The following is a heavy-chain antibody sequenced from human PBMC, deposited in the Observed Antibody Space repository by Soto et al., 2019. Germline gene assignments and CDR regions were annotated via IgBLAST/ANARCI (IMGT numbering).Heavy chain of an antibody. Sequence: GGSLRLSCAASGFTFSSYWMHWVRQAPGEGLVWVSRINSDGSSTTYADSVKGRFTISRDSAKNTLYLQMNSLRAEDTAVYYCAGGRLGPMDYWGQGTLGTVSS. CDR2: INSDGSST. CDR3: AGGRLGPMDY. V-gene: IGHV3-74*01. J-gene: IGHJ4*02. CDR1: GFTFSSYW. D-gene: IGHD2-2*01.